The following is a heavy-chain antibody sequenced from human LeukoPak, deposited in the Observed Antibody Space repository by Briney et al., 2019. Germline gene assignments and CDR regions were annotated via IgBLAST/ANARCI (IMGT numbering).Heavy chain of an antibody. CDR3: ARDLRPYEGGNWFDP. Sequence: PSETLSLTCTVSGGSISSYYWSWIRQPPGKGPEWIGYIYYSGSTNYNPSLKSRVTISVDTSKNQFSLKLSSVTAADTAVYYCARDLRPYEGGNWFDPWGQGTLVTVSS. D-gene: IGHD2-15*01. CDR2: IYYSGST. J-gene: IGHJ5*02. CDR1: GGSISSYY. V-gene: IGHV4-59*01.